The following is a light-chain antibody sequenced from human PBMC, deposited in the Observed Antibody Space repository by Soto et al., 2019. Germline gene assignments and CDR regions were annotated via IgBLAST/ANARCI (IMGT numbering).Light chain of an antibody. CDR1: QSVNTY. J-gene: IGKJ1*01. V-gene: IGKV1-39*01. CDR2: AAS. CDR3: QHYGSSFWT. Sequence: DIQMTQSPSSLSAPVGDRVTITCRASQSVNTYLHWYQQKPGKAPKLLIFAASNLQSGVPSRFSGSGSGTNFTLSLNSLQPEDFAVYYCQHYGSSFWTFGQGTK.